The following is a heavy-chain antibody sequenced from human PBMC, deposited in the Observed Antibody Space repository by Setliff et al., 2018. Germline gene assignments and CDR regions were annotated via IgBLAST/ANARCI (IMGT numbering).Heavy chain of an antibody. J-gene: IGHJ5*02. CDR1: GYSFINYG. V-gene: IGHV1-18*01. D-gene: IGHD3-22*01. CDR3: ARDPFRNYDTAPVWFDP. Sequence: GASVKVSCKTSGYSFINYGINWVRQAPGQGPEWMGCINPRTGVTNYAQKFKGRVTMTTDTSTSTAYMELRSLRSDDTAVYYCARDPFRNYDTAPVWFDPWGQGTLVTVSS. CDR2: INPRTGVT.